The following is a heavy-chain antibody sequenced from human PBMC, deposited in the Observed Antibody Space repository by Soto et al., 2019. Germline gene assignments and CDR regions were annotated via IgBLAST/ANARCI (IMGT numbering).Heavy chain of an antibody. CDR1: GYTFTSYG. CDR3: ARDAPAERAFDI. V-gene: IGHV1-18*01. D-gene: IGHD1-1*01. CDR2: ISAYNGNT. Sequence: ASVKVSCKASGYTFTSYGISWVRQAPGQGLEWMGWISAYNGNTNYAQKLQGRVTMTTDTSTSTAYMELRSLRSDDTAVYYWARDAPAERAFDIWGQGTMVTVSS. J-gene: IGHJ3*02.